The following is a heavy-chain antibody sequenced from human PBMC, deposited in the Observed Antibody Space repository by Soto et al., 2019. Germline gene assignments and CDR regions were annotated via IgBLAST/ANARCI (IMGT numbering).Heavy chain of an antibody. CDR3: ARHTPAISTSDL. CDR2: IYYSGST. CDR1: GGSISSSSYY. J-gene: IGHJ4*02. Sequence: PSETLSLPCTVSGGSISSSSYYWGWIRQPPGKGLEWIGSIYYSGSTYYNPSLKSRVTISVDTSKNQFSLKLSSVTAADTAVYYCARHTPAISTSDLWGQGTLATDSA. V-gene: IGHV4-39*01. D-gene: IGHD2-15*01.